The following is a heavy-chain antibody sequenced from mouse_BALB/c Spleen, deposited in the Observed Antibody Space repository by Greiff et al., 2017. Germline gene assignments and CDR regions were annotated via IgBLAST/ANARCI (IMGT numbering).Heavy chain of an antibody. D-gene: IGHD1-1*01. CDR2: INPYNDGT. J-gene: IGHJ1*01. V-gene: IGHV1-14*01. Sequence: VQLQQSGPELVKPGASVKMSCKASGYTFTSYVMHWVKQKPGQGLEWIGYINPYNDGTKYNEKFKGKATLTSDKSSSTAYMELSSLTSEDSAVYYCDLITTVVADWYFDVWGAGTTVTVSS. CDR3: DLITTVVADWYFDV. CDR1: GYTFTSYV.